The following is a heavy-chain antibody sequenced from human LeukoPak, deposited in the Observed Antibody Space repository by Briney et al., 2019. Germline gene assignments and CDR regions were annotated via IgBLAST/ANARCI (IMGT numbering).Heavy chain of an antibody. V-gene: IGHV3-23*01. J-gene: IGHJ4*02. CDR3: ARTPSPGEWLSAGYFDY. Sequence: GGSLRLSCAASGFTFSSYAMSWVRQAPGKALEWVSAISGSGGSTYYADSVKGRFTISRDNSKNTLYLQMNSLRAEDTAVYYCARTPSPGEWLSAGYFDYWGQGTLVTVSS. D-gene: IGHD3-3*01. CDR2: ISGSGGST. CDR1: GFTFSSYA.